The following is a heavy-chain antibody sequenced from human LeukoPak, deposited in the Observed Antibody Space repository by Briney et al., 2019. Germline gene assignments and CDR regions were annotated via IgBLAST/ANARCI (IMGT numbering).Heavy chain of an antibody. Sequence: GASVKVSCKASGYTFTSDINWVRQATGQGLEWMGWMNPKSGNTDYAQKFQGRVSMTRDTSIDTAYMELRSLRSDDTAVYYCARGAVRGDCSGGSCYFFDSWGQGTLVTV. CDR1: GYTFTSD. D-gene: IGHD2-15*01. CDR2: MNPKSGNT. V-gene: IGHV1-8*01. CDR3: ARGAVRGDCSGGSCYFFDS. J-gene: IGHJ4*02.